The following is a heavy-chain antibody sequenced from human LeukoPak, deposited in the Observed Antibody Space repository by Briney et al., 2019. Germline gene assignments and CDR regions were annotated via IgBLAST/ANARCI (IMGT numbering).Heavy chain of an antibody. J-gene: IGHJ4*02. V-gene: IGHV3-73*01. CDR2: IRSNANNYAT. CDR3: VRVGITTGFDY. Sequence: GESLKLSCAASGFTFSGSAVHWVRQASGKGLEWIGHIRSNANNYATSYAASVRGRFTISRDDSESTSYLQMNSLKTEDTAVYYCVRVGITTGFDYWGQGTLVTVSS. D-gene: IGHD1-26*01. CDR1: GFTFSGSA.